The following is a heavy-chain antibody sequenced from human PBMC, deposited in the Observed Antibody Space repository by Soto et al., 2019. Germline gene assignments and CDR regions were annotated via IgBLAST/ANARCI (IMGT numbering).Heavy chain of an antibody. CDR1: GDSGGFISSSSYY. J-gene: IGHJ3*02. Sequence: SEILSLTCTVSGDSGGFISSSSYYWSWIRQHPGKGLEWIGYIYYSGSTYYNPSLKSRVTISVDTSKNQFSLKLSSVTAADTAVHYWARISVPVNVFDIGGKGTMVPVSS. CDR2: IYYSGST. CDR3: ARISVPVNVFDI. V-gene: IGHV4-31*03.